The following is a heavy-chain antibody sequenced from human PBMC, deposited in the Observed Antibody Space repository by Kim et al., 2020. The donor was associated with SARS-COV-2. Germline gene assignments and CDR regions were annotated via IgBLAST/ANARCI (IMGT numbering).Heavy chain of an antibody. J-gene: IGHJ6*02. Sequence: GGSLRLSCAASGFTFSNYWMHWVRQAPGKGLVWVSRINSAGTTTTYAASVKGRFTVSRDNTKNMLYLEMNSLRAADTAVYYCVRTYTPYGMDVWGQGTTVTVSS. CDR2: INSAGTTT. CDR1: GFTFSNYW. D-gene: IGHD2-2*02. V-gene: IGHV3-74*01. CDR3: VRTYTPYGMDV.